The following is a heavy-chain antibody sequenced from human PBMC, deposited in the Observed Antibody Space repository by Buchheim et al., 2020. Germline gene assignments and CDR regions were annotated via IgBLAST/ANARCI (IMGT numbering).Heavy chain of an antibody. CDR3: TTDYYDSSGYCDY. CDR1: GFTFSNAW. J-gene: IGHJ4*02. V-gene: IGHV3-15*01. CDR2: IKSKTDCGTT. Sequence: EVQLVESGGGLVKPGGSLRLSCAASGFTFSNAWMSWVRQAPGKGLEWVGRIKSKTDCGTTDYAAPVKCRFTISRDDSKNTLYLQMNSLKTEDTAVYYCTTDYYDSSGYCDYWGQGTL. D-gene: IGHD3-22*01.